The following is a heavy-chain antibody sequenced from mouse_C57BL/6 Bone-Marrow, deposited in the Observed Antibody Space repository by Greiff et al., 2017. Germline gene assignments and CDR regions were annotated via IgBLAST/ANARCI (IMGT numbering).Heavy chain of an antibody. CDR3: AMIYYDYGGWFAY. D-gene: IGHD2-4*01. J-gene: IGHJ3*01. V-gene: IGHV1-26*01. CDR1: GYTFTDYY. Sequence: VQLQQSGPELVKPGASVKISCKASGYTFTDYYMNWVKQSHGKSLEWIGDINPNNGGTSYNQKFKGKATLTVDKSSSTAYMELRSLTSEDSAVYYCAMIYYDYGGWFAYWGQGTLVTVSA. CDR2: INPNNGGT.